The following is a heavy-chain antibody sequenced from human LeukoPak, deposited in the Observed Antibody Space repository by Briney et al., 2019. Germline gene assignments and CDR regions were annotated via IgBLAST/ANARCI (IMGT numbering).Heavy chain of an antibody. CDR3: ARDHPIGYCSSTSCYVFDY. CDR2: ILYDGSNK. CDR1: GFTFSRYA. V-gene: IGHV3-30*01. J-gene: IGHJ4*02. Sequence: GRSLRLSCAASGFTFSRYAMHWVRQAPGKGLEWVAVILYDGSNKYYADSVKGRFTISRDKSKNTLYLQMNSLRAEDTAVYYCARDHPIGYCSSTSCYVFDYWGQGTLVTVSS. D-gene: IGHD2-2*01.